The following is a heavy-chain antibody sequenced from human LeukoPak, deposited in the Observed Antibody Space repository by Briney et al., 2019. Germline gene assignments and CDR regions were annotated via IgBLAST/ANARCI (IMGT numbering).Heavy chain of an antibody. Sequence: ASVKVSCKASGYTFTSYDISWVRQAPGQGLEWMGWISAYNGNTNYAQKLQGRVTMTTDTSTSTAYMELRSLRSDDTAVYYCARDSLRAHAFDIWGQGTMVTVSS. CDR1: GYTFTSYD. D-gene: IGHD3-16*01. CDR2: ISAYNGNT. J-gene: IGHJ3*02. CDR3: ARDSLRAHAFDI. V-gene: IGHV1-18*01.